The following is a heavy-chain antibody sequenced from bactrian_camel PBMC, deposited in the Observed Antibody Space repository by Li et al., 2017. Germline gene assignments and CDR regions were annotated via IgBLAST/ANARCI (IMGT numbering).Heavy chain of an antibody. J-gene: IGHJ4*01. Sequence: HVQLVESGGGSVQAGGSLRLSCAASGERYRRNCVAWFRQSPGKQREGVARIYMSSDRNTTYYADDVKGRFTISQGSNRNMVYLQMNSLKPEDTAMYYCATSLGLRYCSGDYSRMFDYQGQGTQVTVS. V-gene: IGHV3S53*01. D-gene: IGHD2*01. CDR1: GERYRRNC. CDR2: MSSDRNT.